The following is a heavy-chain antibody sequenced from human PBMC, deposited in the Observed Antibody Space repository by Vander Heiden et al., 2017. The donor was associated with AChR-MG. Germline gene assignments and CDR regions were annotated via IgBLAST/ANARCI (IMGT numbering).Heavy chain of an antibody. CDR2: IKKDGSDK. J-gene: IGHJ3*02. D-gene: IGHD3-3*02. CDR1: GFSFSSYW. V-gene: IGHV3-7*01. CDR3: ARDPWGLLEGAFDI. Sequence: EVQLVESGGGLVQPGGSLRLSCAASGFSFSSYWMSWVRQAPGKGLEWVANIKKDGSDKYYVDSVKGRFTISRDNARNSLYLQMNSLRVEDTAVYYCARDPWGLLEGAFDIWGQGTMVTVSS.